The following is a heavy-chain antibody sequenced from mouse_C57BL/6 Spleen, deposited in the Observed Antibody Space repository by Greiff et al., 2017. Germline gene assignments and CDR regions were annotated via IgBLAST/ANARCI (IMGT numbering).Heavy chain of an antibody. Sequence: QVQLQQPGAELVRPGTSVKLSCKASGYPFTSYWMHWVKLRPGQGLEWIGVIDPSDSYTNYNQKFKGKATLTVPTSSSTAYMQLRSLTSDYSAVYYCARARAAQAPAGLAYWGQGTLVTVSA. V-gene: IGHV1-59*01. CDR2: IDPSDSYT. D-gene: IGHD3-2*02. CDR3: ARARAAQAPAGLAY. CDR1: GYPFTSYW. J-gene: IGHJ3*01.